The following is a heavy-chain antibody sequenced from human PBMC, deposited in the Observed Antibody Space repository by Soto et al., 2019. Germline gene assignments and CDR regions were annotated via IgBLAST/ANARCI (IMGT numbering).Heavy chain of an antibody. CDR3: ERALRLGDLFRFFDI. J-gene: IGHJ3*02. D-gene: IGHD3-16*01. Sequence: QVQLVQSGAEVKKPGSSVKVSCKASGGTFSKYAITWVRQAPGQGLEWMGGIIPIYGTTNFAQKIQGRVTTRADESTVTAYMELSSMRSDDTAVYYCERALRLGDLFRFFDIWGQGTMVTVSS. V-gene: IGHV1-69*01. CDR1: GGTFSKYA. CDR2: IIPIYGTT.